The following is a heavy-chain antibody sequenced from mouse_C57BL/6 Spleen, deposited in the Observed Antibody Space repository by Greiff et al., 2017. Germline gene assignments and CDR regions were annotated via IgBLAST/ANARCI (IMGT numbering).Heavy chain of an antibody. V-gene: IGHV14-4*01. Sequence: EVQLQESGAELVRPGASVKLSCTASGFNIKDDYMHWVKQRPEQGLEWIGWIDPENGDTEYASKFQGKATITADTSSNTAYLQLSSLTSEDTAVYYCTTLYYGYGGGFAYWGQGTLVTVSA. J-gene: IGHJ3*01. D-gene: IGHD2-2*01. CDR2: IDPENGDT. CDR1: GFNIKDDY. CDR3: TTLYYGYGGGFAY.